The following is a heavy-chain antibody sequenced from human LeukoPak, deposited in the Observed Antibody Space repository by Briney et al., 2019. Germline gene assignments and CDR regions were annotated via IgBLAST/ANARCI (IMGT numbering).Heavy chain of an antibody. CDR2: IYYSGRT. J-gene: IGHJ6*02. V-gene: IGHV4-39*07. D-gene: IGHD3-22*01. CDR3: ARDRVDSSSYYPSYYYYGMDV. Sequence: SETLSLTCTASDDSISSSSYYWGWIRQPPGKGLEWIGSIYYSGRTFYNPPLKSRGTISVDTSKKQFSLNLSSVTAADTAVYYCARDRVDSSSYYPSYYYYGMDVWGQGTTVTVSS. CDR1: DDSISSSSYY.